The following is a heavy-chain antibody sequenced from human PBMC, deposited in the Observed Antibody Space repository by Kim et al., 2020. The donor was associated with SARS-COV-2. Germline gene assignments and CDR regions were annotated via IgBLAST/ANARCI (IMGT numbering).Heavy chain of an antibody. CDR3: AKDPPRSSWFDP. J-gene: IGHJ5*02. Sequence: YESDAVKVQITISRDNPKNTLYLQMHSLRAEDTAVYYCAKDPPRSSWFDPWGQGTLVTVSS. V-gene: IGHV3-23*01.